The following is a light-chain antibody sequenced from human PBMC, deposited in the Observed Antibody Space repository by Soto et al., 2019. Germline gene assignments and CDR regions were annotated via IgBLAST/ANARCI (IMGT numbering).Light chain of an antibody. CDR2: GNS. CDR3: QSYDSSLSAWV. J-gene: IGLJ2*01. Sequence: QTVVTQPPSVSGAPGQRVTISCTGSSSNIGAGYDVHWYQQLPGTAPKLLIYGNSNRPSGVPDRFSGSKSGTSASLAITGLQPEDEADYYCQSYDSSLSAWVFGGGTKVTVL. V-gene: IGLV1-40*01. CDR1: SSNIGAGYD.